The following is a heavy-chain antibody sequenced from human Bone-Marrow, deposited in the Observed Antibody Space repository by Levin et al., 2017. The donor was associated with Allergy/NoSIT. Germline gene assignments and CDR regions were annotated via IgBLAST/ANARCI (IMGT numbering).Heavy chain of an antibody. D-gene: IGHD2-15*01. CDR3: ARGYCSGGSCFYITQNAFDI. V-gene: IGHV4-34*01. CDR2: INHSGST. J-gene: IGHJ3*02. CDR1: GGSFSGYY. Sequence: SETLSLTCAVYGGSFSGYYWSWIRQPPGKGLEWIGEINHSGSTNYNPSLKSRVTISVDTSKNQFSLKLSSVTAADTAVYYCARGYCSGGSCFYITQNAFDIWGQGTMVTVSS.